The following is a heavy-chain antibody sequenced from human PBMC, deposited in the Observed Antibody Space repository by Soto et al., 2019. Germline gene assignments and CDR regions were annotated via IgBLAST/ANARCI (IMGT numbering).Heavy chain of an antibody. Sequence: QVQLQESGPGLVKPSGTLSLTCAVSGGSISSSNWWSWVRQPPGKGLEWIGEIYHSGSTNYNPSLKSRVTLSVDKSRNQFSRKLTSVTAADTAVYYCAGYEASSTYFDYWGPGTLVTVSS. V-gene: IGHV4-4*02. CDR3: AGYEASSTYFDY. CDR2: IYHSGST. J-gene: IGHJ4*02. CDR1: GGSISSSNW. D-gene: IGHD3-3*01.